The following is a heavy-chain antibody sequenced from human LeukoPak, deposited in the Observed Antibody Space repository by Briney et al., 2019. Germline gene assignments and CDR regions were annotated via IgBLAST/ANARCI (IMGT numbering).Heavy chain of an antibody. D-gene: IGHD1-26*01. CDR3: ARDRGTYYGDY. J-gene: IGHJ4*02. Sequence: GRSLRLSCAASGFTFSNYGMPWVRQAPGKGLEWVAIIWYDGSNEYYADSVKGRFTISRDTSKNTLYLQMNSLRAEDTAVYYCARDRGTYYGDYWGQGTLVTVSS. V-gene: IGHV3-33*01. CDR1: GFTFSNYG. CDR2: IWYDGSNE.